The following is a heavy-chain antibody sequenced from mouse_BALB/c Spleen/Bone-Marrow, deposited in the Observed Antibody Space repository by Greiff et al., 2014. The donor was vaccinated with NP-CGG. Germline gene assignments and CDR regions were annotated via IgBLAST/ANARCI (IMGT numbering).Heavy chain of an antibody. V-gene: IGHV1S56*01. CDR2: IYPGNVNT. CDR3: ARDTMDY. Sequence: ESGPELVKPGASVRISCKASGFTFTSYYIHWVKQRPGQGLEWIGWIYPGNVNTKYNEKFKGKATLTAGKSSSTAYMQLSSLTSEDSAVYFCARDTMDYWGQGTSVTVSS. CDR1: GFTFTSYY. J-gene: IGHJ4*01.